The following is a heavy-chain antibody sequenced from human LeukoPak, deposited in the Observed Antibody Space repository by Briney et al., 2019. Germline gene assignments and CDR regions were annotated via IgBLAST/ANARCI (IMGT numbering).Heavy chain of an antibody. V-gene: IGHV3-30*18. CDR1: GFTFTSYG. D-gene: IGHD6-13*01. CDR3: AKDRDSRWYSGCFDY. Sequence: GRSLRLSCAASGFTFTSYGMHWVRQAPGKGLEWVAVISYDGTYKYYAGSVKGRFTISRDDSKNTLYLQTNSLRAEDTAVYYCAKDRDSRWYSGCFDYWGQGTLVTVSS. J-gene: IGHJ4*02. CDR2: ISYDGTYK.